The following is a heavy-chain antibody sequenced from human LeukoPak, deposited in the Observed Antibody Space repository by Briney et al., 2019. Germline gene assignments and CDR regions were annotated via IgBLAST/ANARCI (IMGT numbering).Heavy chain of an antibody. Sequence: GGSLRLSCAASGFTFSSYAMHWVRQAPGKGLEWVALISYDGSNKYYADSVKGRFTISRDNSKNTLYLQMNSLRAEDTAVYYCVRGEYYYDSSGRGFDLWGRGTLVTVSS. V-gene: IGHV3-30-3*01. J-gene: IGHJ2*01. CDR2: ISYDGSNK. CDR1: GFTFSSYA. CDR3: VRGEYYYDSSGRGFDL. D-gene: IGHD3-22*01.